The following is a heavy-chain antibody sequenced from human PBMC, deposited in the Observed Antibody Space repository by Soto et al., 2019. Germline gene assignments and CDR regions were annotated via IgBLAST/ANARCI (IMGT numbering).Heavy chain of an antibody. CDR3: ARVRGDTDY. D-gene: IGHD3-10*01. Sequence: PSETLSLTCAVSGGSISSGGYSWSWIRQPPGKGLEWIGYIYHSGSTYYNPSLKSRVTISVDRSKNQFPLKLSSVTAADTAVYYCARVRGDTDYWGQGTLVTVSS. CDR2: IYHSGST. J-gene: IGHJ4*02. CDR1: GGSISSGGYS. V-gene: IGHV4-30-2*01.